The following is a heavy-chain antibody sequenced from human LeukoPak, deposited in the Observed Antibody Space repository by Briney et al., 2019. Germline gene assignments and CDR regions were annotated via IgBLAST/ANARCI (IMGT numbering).Heavy chain of an antibody. V-gene: IGHV4-39*01. CDR1: GGPISGSSYY. D-gene: IGHD6-13*01. CDR2: IYYSGST. J-gene: IGHJ1*01. Sequence: KPSETLSLTCTVSGGPISGSSYYWGWIRQPPGRGLEWIGSIYYSGSTYDNPSLKSRVTISVDTSKNQFSLKLNSFTAANTAVYYCARQGYSGTWYSAELWGQGTLVTVSS. CDR3: ARQGYSGTWYSAEL.